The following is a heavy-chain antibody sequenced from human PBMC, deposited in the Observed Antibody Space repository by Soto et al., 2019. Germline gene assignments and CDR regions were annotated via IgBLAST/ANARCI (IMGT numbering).Heavy chain of an antibody. CDR1: GGTFSSYA. V-gene: IGHV1-69*01. CDR2: IIPISETT. J-gene: IGHJ6*02. Sequence: QVQLVQSGAEVKKPGSSVKVSCKASGGTFSSYAISWVRQAPGQGLEWMGGIIPISETTNYAQKFQGRVTITADESKSTASMELSRLRSEDTAVYYCPRSQGSSTSLEIYYYYYYGMDVWGQGTTVTVSS. CDR3: PRSQGSSTSLEIYYYYYYGMDV. D-gene: IGHD2-2*01.